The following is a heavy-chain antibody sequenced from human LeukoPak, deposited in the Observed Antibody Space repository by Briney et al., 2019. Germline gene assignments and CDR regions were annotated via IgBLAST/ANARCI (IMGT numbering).Heavy chain of an antibody. D-gene: IGHD2-2*02. CDR2: ISYDGSNK. CDR1: GFTFSSYA. CDR3: ARESCTSCYIRPDYYYGMDV. J-gene: IGHJ6*02. Sequence: GRSLRLSCAASGFTFSSYAMHWVRQAPGKGLEWVAVISYDGSNKYYADSVKGRFTISRDNSKNTLYLQMNSLRAEDTAVYYCARESCTSCYIRPDYYYGMDVWGQGTTVTVFS. V-gene: IGHV3-30-3*01.